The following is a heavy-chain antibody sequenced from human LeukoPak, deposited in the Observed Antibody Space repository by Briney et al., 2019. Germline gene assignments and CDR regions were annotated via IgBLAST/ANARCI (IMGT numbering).Heavy chain of an antibody. D-gene: IGHD3-3*01. CDR1: GFTFSSYA. CDR3: ARGSGYPAGNWFDP. CDR2: ISYDGSNK. Sequence: PRGSLRLSCAASGFTFSSYAMHWVRQAPGKGLEWVAVISYDGSNKYYADSVKGRFTISRDNSKNTLYLQMNSLRAEDTAVYYCARGSGYPAGNWFDPWGQGTLVTVSS. J-gene: IGHJ5*02. V-gene: IGHV3-30*04.